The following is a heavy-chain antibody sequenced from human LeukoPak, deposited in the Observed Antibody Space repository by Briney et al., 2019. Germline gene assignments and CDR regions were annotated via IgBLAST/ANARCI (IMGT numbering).Heavy chain of an antibody. Sequence: WIRQAPGKGLECVAVISYDGSNKYYADSVKGRFTISRDNSKNTLYLQMNSLRAEDTAVYYCAKGDYGVDFDYWGQGTLVTVSS. J-gene: IGHJ4*02. CDR2: ISYDGSNK. CDR3: AKGDYGVDFDY. D-gene: IGHD4-17*01. V-gene: IGHV3-30*18.